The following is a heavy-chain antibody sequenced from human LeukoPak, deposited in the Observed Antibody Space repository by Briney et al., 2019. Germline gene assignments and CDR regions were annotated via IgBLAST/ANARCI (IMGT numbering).Heavy chain of an antibody. CDR1: GYSISSSYY. D-gene: IGHD2-15*01. V-gene: IGHV4-38-2*02. CDR3: ARDPSRSCAGGNCFSS. CDR2: VLFSGNT. J-gene: IGHJ5*02. Sequence: SETLSLTCTVSGYSISSSYYWGWIRQPPGKGLEWIGSVLFSGNTYYEPSLKSRVTISVATSTNQFSLNVRSVSAADTAVYYCARDPSRSCAGGNCFSSWGQGTLVIVSS.